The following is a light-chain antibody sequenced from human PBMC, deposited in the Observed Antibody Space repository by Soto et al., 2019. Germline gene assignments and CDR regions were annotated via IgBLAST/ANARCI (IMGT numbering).Light chain of an antibody. CDR3: QQYNTYPYT. CDR2: KAS. V-gene: IGKV1-5*03. Sequence: DIQMTQSPSTLSASVGDRVTITCRASQSISTWLAWYQQKPGKAPKLLIYKASNLESGVPSRFSGSGSGTEFTLTISRLQPDDFATYYCQQYNTYPYTFGQGTKLEIK. J-gene: IGKJ2*01. CDR1: QSISTW.